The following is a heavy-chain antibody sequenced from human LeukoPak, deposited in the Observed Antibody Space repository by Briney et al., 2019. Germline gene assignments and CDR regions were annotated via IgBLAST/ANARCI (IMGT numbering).Heavy chain of an antibody. Sequence: SGTLSLTCAVYGGSLSGYYWSWIRQPPGKGLEWIGEINHSGSTNYNPSLKSRVTISVDTSKNQFSLKLSSVTAADTAVYYCAGFLDYYDSSGLPDGWGQGTLVTVSS. CDR3: AGFLDYYDSSGLPDG. J-gene: IGHJ4*02. V-gene: IGHV4-34*01. CDR1: GGSLSGYY. CDR2: INHSGST. D-gene: IGHD3-22*01.